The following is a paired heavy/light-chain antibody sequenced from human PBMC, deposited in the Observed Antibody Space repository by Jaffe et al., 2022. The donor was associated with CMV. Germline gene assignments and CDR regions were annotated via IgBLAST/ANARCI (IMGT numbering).Heavy chain of an antibody. CDR2: TKSKADGGTS. V-gene: IGHV3-15*01. CDR1: GFTLSNAW. D-gene: IGHD6-19*01. Sequence: EVQLVESGGGLVKPGGSLRLSCVASGFTLSNAWMTWVRQAPGKGLEWVGRTKSKADGGTSDYAAPMKGRFTISRDDSKNTVYLQMNGLKTDDTAVYYCTRPLGSGWRDYYFDYWGQGTLVTVSS. J-gene: IGHJ4*02. CDR3: TRPLGSGWRDYYFDY.
Light chain of an antibody. V-gene: IGLV7-46*01. CDR3: LLSYSGARV. CDR2: DTS. J-gene: IGLJ1*01. CDR1: TGAVTSGHY. Sequence: QAVVTQEPSLTVSPGGTVTLTCGSSTGAVTSGHYPYWFQQKPGQAPRTLIYDTSNKHSWTPARFSGSLLGGKAALTLSGAQPEDEAEYYCLLSYSGARVFGTGTKVTVL.